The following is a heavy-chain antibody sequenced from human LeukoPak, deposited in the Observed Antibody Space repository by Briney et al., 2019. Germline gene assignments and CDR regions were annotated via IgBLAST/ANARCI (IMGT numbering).Heavy chain of an antibody. Sequence: SETLSLTCAVYGGSFSGYYWSWVRQPPGKGLEWIGEINHSGSTNYNPSLKSRVTISVDTSKNQFSLKLSSVTATDTAVYSCTRESEKNCSGGSCYGPGDPWGQGTLVTVSS. CDR1: GGSFSGYY. D-gene: IGHD2-15*01. CDR3: TRESEKNCSGGSCYGPGDP. J-gene: IGHJ5*02. V-gene: IGHV4-34*01. CDR2: INHSGST.